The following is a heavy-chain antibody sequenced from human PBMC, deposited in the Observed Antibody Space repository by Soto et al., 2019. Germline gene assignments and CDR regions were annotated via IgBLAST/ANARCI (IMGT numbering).Heavy chain of an antibody. CDR3: AREFQDGSYYYDSSGYYQKKDDDFDI. CDR2: INHSGST. D-gene: IGHD3-22*01. V-gene: IGHV4-34*01. CDR1: VGSFSGYY. Sequence: PSETLSLTCAFYVGSFSGYYWSCIRHPPGKWLEWIGEINHSGSTNYNPSLKSRVTISVDTSKNQFSLKLSSVTAADTAVYYCAREFQDGSYYYDSSGYYQKKDDDFDIWGQGTMVTGSS. J-gene: IGHJ3*02.